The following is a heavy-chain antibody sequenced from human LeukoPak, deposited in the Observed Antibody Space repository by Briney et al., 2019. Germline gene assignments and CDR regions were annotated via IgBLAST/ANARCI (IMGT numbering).Heavy chain of an antibody. CDR2: ISTYDHDT. Sequence: AASVKVSCKASGYTFTNYGISWVRQAPGQGLEWMAWISTYDHDTNYAQKFRGRVTMTTDTSTSKAYMELRSLRSDDTAVYYCVRDYFCSGGTCDDCFDPWGQGTLVTVSS. V-gene: IGHV1-18*01. CDR1: GYTFTNYG. J-gene: IGHJ5*02. D-gene: IGHD2-15*01. CDR3: VRDYFCSGGTCDDCFDP.